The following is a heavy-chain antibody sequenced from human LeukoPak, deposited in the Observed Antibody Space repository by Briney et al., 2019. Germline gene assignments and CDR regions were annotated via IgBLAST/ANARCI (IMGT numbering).Heavy chain of an antibody. CDR3: ARGYYDSSGYYYYYYMDV. D-gene: IGHD3-22*01. J-gene: IGHJ6*03. Sequence: PSETLSLTCTVSGGSISSYYWSWIRQPAGKGLEWIGRIYTSGSTNYNPSLKSRVTISVDTSKNQFSLKLSSVTAADTAVYYCARGYYDSSGYYYYYYMDVWGKATTVTISS. CDR1: GGSISSYY. V-gene: IGHV4-4*07. CDR2: IYTSGST.